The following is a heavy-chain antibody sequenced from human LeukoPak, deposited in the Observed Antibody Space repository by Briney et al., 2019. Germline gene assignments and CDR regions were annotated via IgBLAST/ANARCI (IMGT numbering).Heavy chain of an antibody. D-gene: IGHD3-22*01. J-gene: IGHJ4*02. CDR1: GFTFSSCA. CDR3: ANLYFYDSSGSPDY. CDR2: ISGSGGST. Sequence: GGSLRLSCAASGFTFSSCALSWVRQAPGKGLEWVSGISGSGGSTYYADSVKGRFTISRDNSKNTLYLQMSSLRAEDTAVYYCANLYFYDSSGSPDYWGQGTLVTVSS. V-gene: IGHV3-23*01.